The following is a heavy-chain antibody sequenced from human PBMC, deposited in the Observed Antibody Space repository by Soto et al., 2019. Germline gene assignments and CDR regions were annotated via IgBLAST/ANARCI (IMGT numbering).Heavy chain of an antibody. D-gene: IGHD2-15*01. CDR3: VRQAGGASTPGDDY. CDR1: GYTFVAFD. Sequence: QVQLVQSGAEVKKPGASVKVSCKASGYTFVAFDIAWVRQASGQGLEWVGWVNPDTGDTAYKRECQWRPSMTRDTSINAVYMELSSLTPDDTAMYFCVRQAGGASTPGDDYWGQGTLVTVSP. V-gene: IGHV1-8*01. J-gene: IGHJ4*02. CDR2: VNPDTGDT.